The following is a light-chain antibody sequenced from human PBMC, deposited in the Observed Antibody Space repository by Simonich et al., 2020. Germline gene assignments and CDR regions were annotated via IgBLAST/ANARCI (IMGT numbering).Light chain of an antibody. CDR2: EVS. V-gene: IGLV2-14*01. CDR3: SSYTSSSTYV. CDR1: SSDVGGYNY. Sequence: QSALTQPASVSGSPGQSITLSCTGTSSDVGGYNYVSWYQQHPGKAPKLMIYEVSKRPSGVPDRFSGSKSGNTASLTISGLQAEDEADYYCSSYTSSSTYVFGNGTKVTVL. J-gene: IGLJ1*01.